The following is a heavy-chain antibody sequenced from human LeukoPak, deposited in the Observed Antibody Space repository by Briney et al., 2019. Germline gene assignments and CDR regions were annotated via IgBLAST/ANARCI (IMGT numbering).Heavy chain of an antibody. Sequence: SETLSLTCTVSGGSINNSSYYWGWIRQPPGKGLEWIGSIYYSGSTYYNPSLKSRVTISVDTSKNQFSLKLSSVTAADTAVYYCARQSSVLTPRAFDYWGQGTLVTVSS. CDR3: ARQSSVLTPRAFDY. V-gene: IGHV4-39*01. D-gene: IGHD4-23*01. CDR2: IYYSGST. J-gene: IGHJ4*02. CDR1: GGSINNSSYY.